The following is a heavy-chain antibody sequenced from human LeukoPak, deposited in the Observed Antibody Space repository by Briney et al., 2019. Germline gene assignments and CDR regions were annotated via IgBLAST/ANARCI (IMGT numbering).Heavy chain of an antibody. CDR3: ARDYYDSSGYKYYYYYYMDV. CDR2: MNPNSGNT. D-gene: IGHD3-22*01. V-gene: IGHV1-8*01. CDR1: GYTFTSYD. Sequence: ASVKVSCKASGYTFTSYDINWVRQATGQGLEWMGWMNPNSGNTGYAQYFQGRVTMTTDTSTSTAYMELRSLRSDDTAVYYCARDYYDSSGYKYYYYYYMDVWGKGTTVTISS. J-gene: IGHJ6*03.